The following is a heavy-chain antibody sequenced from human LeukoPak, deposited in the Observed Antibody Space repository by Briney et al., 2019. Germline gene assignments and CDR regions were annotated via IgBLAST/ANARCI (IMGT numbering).Heavy chain of an antibody. CDR1: GFTFSSYG. V-gene: IGHV3-33*01. D-gene: IGHD6-13*01. Sequence: SGGSLRLSCAASGFTFSSYGMRWVRQAPGKGLEWVAVIWYDGSNKYYADSVKGRFTISRDNSKNTLYLQMNSLRAEDTAVYYCAREDSSSSGMDVWGQGTTVTVSS. J-gene: IGHJ6*02. CDR2: IWYDGSNK. CDR3: AREDSSSSGMDV.